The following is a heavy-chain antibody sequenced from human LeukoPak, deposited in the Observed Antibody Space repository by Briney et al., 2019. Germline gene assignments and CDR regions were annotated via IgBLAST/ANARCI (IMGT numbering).Heavy chain of an antibody. V-gene: IGHV4-34*01. CDR2: INHSGST. D-gene: IGHD7-27*01. Sequence: SETLSLTCAVYGGSFSGYYWSWIRQPPGKGLEWIGEINHSGSTNYNPSLKSRVTISVDTSKNQFSLKLSSVTAADTAVYYCARQTGAYYYYMNVWGKGTTVTVSS. CDR3: ARQTGAYYYYMNV. CDR1: GGSFSGYY. J-gene: IGHJ6*03.